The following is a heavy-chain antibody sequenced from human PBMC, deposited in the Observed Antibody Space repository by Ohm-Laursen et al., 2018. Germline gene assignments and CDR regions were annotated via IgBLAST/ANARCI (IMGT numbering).Heavy chain of an antibody. CDR1: GFTFSSYW. V-gene: IGHV3-74*01. Sequence: SLRLSCTASGFTFSSYWMHWVRQAPGKGLVWVSRINSDGRVTNYADSVKGRYTISRDNAYSTLYLQMKSLRVEDTSVYYCVRDRRLRSYAFDLWGLGTRVTVSS. D-gene: IGHD4-17*01. J-gene: IGHJ3*01. CDR3: VRDRRLRSYAFDL. CDR2: INSDGRVT.